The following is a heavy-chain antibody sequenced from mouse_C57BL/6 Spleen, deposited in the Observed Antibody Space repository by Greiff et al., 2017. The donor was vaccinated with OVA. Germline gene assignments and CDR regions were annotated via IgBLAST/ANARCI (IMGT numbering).Heavy chain of an antibody. Sequence: ESGPGLVKPSQSLSLTCSVTGYSITSGYYWNWIRQFPGNKLEWMGYISYDGSNNYNPSLKNRISITRDTSKNQFFLKLNSVTTEDTATYYCARAITTVVATKYFDVWGTGTTVTVSS. J-gene: IGHJ1*03. CDR1: GYSITSGYY. CDR2: ISYDGSN. V-gene: IGHV3-6*01. CDR3: ARAITTVVATKYFDV. D-gene: IGHD1-1*01.